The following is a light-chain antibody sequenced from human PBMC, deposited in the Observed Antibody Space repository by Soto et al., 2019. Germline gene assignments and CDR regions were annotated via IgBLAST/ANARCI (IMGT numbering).Light chain of an antibody. CDR1: KLGNKY. V-gene: IGLV3-1*01. Sequence: SSELTQPPSVSVSPGQTASITCSGDKLGNKYSCWYQQKPGQSPVLVIYQDSKRPSGIPERFSGSSSGNTATLTISGTQAMDEADYYCQAWDSSTEVFGTGTKVTVL. CDR3: QAWDSSTEV. CDR2: QDS. J-gene: IGLJ1*01.